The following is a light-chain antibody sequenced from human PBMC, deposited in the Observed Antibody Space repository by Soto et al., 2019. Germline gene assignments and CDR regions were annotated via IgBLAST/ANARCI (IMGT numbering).Light chain of an antibody. J-gene: IGLJ2*01. CDR3: LLYYGGTQV. CDR2: ITS. Sequence: QAVVTQEPSLTVSPGGTVTLTCASSTGSVTSGYFPNWFQQKPGQAPRALIYITSNKQSWTPARFSGSLLGGKAALTLSGVQPEYEADYYCLLYYGGTQVFGGGTKLTVL. V-gene: IGLV7-43*01. CDR1: TGSVTSGYF.